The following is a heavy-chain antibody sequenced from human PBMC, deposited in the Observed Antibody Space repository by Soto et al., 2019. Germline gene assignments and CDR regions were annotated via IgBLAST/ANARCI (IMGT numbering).Heavy chain of an antibody. D-gene: IGHD6-19*01. CDR2: IDWDDDK. CDR3: ARIPGWLQGFDS. Sequence: SGPTLVDPTQTLTLTCTFSGFSLSTTGMRVSWIRQPPGKALEWLARIDWDDDKFYTTSLKTRLTISKDTSKNQVVLTMTNMDPVDTATYFCARIPGWLQGFDSWGQGTLVTVSS. CDR1: GFSLSTTGMR. J-gene: IGHJ4*02. V-gene: IGHV2-70*04.